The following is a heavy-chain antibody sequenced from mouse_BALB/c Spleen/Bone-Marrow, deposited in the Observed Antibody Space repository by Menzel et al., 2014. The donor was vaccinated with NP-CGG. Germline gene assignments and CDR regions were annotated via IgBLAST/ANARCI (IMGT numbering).Heavy chain of an antibody. V-gene: IGHV5-12-2*01. D-gene: IGHD6-1*01. CDR2: ISYGGGST. CDR1: GFTFSSYT. J-gene: IGHJ2*01. Sequence: EVKVEESGGGLVQPGGSLKLSCAASGFTFSSYTMSWIRQTPEKRLEWVAYISYGGGSTYYPDTVKGRFTISRDNAKNTLYLQMSSLKSEDTAIYYCTRYDSLYYFDYWGQGTTLTVSS. CDR3: TRYDSLYYFDY.